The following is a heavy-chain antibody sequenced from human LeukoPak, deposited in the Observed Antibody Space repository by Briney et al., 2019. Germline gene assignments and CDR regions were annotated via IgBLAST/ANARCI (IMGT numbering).Heavy chain of an antibody. D-gene: IGHD3-22*01. CDR3: AKDHKTYYYDSSGSPGDYFDY. CDR2: ISYDGSNK. Sequence: GGSLRLSCAASGFTFSSYGMHWVRQAPGKGLEWVAVISYDGSNKYYADSVKGRSTISRDNSKNTLYLQMNSLRAEDTAVYYCAKDHKTYYYDSSGSPGDYFDYWGQGTLVTVSS. J-gene: IGHJ4*02. CDR1: GFTFSSYG. V-gene: IGHV3-30*18.